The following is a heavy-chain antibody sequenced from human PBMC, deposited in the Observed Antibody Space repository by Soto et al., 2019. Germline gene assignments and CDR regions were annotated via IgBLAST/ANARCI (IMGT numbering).Heavy chain of an antibody. CDR1: GFTFSSYW. J-gene: IGHJ6*02. V-gene: IGHV3-7*01. CDR2: IKQDGSEK. Sequence: GGSLRLSCAASGFTFSSYWMSWVRQAPGKGLEWVANIKQDGSEKYYVDSVKGRFTISRDNAKNSLHLQMNSLRAEDTAVYYCARDQEYYDFWSGYYRKYGMDVWGQGTTVTVSS. D-gene: IGHD3-3*01. CDR3: ARDQEYYDFWSGYYRKYGMDV.